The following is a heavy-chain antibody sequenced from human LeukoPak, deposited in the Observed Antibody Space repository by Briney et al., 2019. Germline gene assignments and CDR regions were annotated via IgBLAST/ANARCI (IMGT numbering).Heavy chain of an antibody. CDR3: ARGLSPGYYFDY. Sequence: GGSLRLSCAPTGFTFSNYAMRWVRKAPGKELEYVSAISSNGGSTYYANSVRGRFTISRDNSKNTLYLQMGSLRLEDMAVYFCARGLSPGYYFDYWGQGTLVTVSP. D-gene: IGHD3-16*01. V-gene: IGHV3-64*01. CDR2: ISSNGGST. CDR1: GFTFSNYA. J-gene: IGHJ4*02.